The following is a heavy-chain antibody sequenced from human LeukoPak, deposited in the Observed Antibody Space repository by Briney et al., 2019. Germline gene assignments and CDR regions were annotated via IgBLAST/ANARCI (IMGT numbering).Heavy chain of an antibody. J-gene: IGHJ4*02. CDR1: GFTFSSYD. CDR2: IGTAGDP. CDR3: ARGKGMYYFDY. V-gene: IGHV3-13*05. Sequence: GGSLRLSCAASGFTFSSYDMYWVRQATGKGLEWVSAIGTAGDPYYPDSVKGRFTTSRENAKNSLYLQMNSLRAGDTAVYYCARGKGMYYFDYWGQGTLVTVSS.